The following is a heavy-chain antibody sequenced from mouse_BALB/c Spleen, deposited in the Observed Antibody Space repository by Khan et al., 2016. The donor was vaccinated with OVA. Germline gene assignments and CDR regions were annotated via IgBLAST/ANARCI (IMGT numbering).Heavy chain of an antibody. CDR2: IWGDGNT. CDR1: GLSLSNYG. Sequence: QVQLKESGPGLVAPSQSLSITCTVSGLSLSNYGVSWVRQPPGKGLEWLGVIWGDGNTNYHSALISRLSISKDDSKSQVFLQMNSLETDDTATYYCGNIYFGHDWFTNWGQGTLVTVSA. CDR3: GNIYFGHDWFTN. V-gene: IGHV2-3*01. D-gene: IGHD2-1*01. J-gene: IGHJ3*01.